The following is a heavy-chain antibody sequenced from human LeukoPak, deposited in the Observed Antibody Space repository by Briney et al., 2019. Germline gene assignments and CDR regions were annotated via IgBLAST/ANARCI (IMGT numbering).Heavy chain of an antibody. V-gene: IGHV4-59*01. Sequence: SETLSLTCTVSGGSITGYYWSWIRQPPGKGLEGIGYIYYSGSTNYNPSLKSPFTILVDTSKNQFSLELNSVTAADTAVYYCARGRGVVTSFDVWGQGTMVTVSS. CDR1: GGSITGYY. D-gene: IGHD2-21*02. CDR2: IYYSGST. J-gene: IGHJ3*01. CDR3: ARGRGVVTSFDV.